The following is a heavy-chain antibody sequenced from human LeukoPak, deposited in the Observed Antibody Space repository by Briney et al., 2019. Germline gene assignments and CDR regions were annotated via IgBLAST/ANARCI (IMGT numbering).Heavy chain of an antibody. CDR3: ARGSYYGSRSYYYYYYYGMDV. V-gene: IGHV4-34*01. CDR1: GGSFSGYY. J-gene: IGHJ6*02. Sequence: SETLSLTCAVYGGSFSGYYWSWIRQPPGKGLEWIGEINHSGSTNYNPSLKSRVTISVDTSKNQFSLKLSSVTAADTAVYYCARGSYYGSRSYYYYYYYGMDVWGQGTTVTVSS. CDR2: INHSGST. D-gene: IGHD3-10*01.